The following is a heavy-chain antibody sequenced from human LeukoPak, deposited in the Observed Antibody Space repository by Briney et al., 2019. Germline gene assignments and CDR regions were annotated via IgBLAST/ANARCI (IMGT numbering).Heavy chain of an antibody. CDR1: GGSISSSSYY. CDR3: ARRYYGDYVDY. V-gene: IGHV4-39*01. J-gene: IGHJ4*02. Sequence: SETLSLTCTVSGGSISSSSYYWGWLRQPPGKGLEWIGSIYYSGSTYYNPSLKSRVTISVDTSKNQFSLKLSSVTAADTAVYYCARRYYGDYVDYWGQGTLVTVSS. D-gene: IGHD4-17*01. CDR2: IYYSGST.